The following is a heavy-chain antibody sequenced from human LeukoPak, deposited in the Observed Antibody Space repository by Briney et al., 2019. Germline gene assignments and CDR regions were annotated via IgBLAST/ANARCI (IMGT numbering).Heavy chain of an antibody. Sequence: SETLSLTCTVSGGSISSSSYYWGWIRQPPGKGLEWIGSIYYSGSTYYNPSLKSRVTISVDTSKNQFSLKLSSVTAADTAVYYCAREFYSSWPYWGQGTLVTVSS. CDR2: IYYSGST. V-gene: IGHV4-39*02. D-gene: IGHD6-13*01. CDR1: GGSISSSSYY. CDR3: AREFYSSWPY. J-gene: IGHJ4*02.